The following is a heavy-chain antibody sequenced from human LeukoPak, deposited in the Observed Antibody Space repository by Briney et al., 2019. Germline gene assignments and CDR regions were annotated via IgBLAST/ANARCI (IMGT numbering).Heavy chain of an antibody. CDR2: IYYRGST. J-gene: IGHJ3*02. CDR1: GGSISSYY. CDR3: ARDLGNMIHDAFDI. V-gene: IGHV4-59*01. D-gene: IGHD3-16*01. Sequence: PSETLSLTCTVSGGSISSYYWSWIRQPPGKGLEWIGYIYYRGSTDYNPSLKSRVTISVDTSKNQFSLKLSSVTAADTAVYYCARDLGNMIHDAFDIWGQGTMVTVSS.